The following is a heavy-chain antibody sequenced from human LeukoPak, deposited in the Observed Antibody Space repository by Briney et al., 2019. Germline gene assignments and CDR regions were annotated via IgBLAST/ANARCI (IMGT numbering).Heavy chain of an antibody. CDR2: ISSSGSTI. D-gene: IGHD6-6*01. CDR3: ARADSSSHSPYYYYYMDV. Sequence: GGSLRLSCAASGFTFSDYYMSWIRQAPGKGLEWVSYISSSGSTIYYADSVKGRFTISRDNAKNSLYLQMNSLRAEDTAVYYCARADSSSHSPYYYYYMDVWGKGTTVTVSS. CDR1: GFTFSDYY. V-gene: IGHV3-11*04. J-gene: IGHJ6*03.